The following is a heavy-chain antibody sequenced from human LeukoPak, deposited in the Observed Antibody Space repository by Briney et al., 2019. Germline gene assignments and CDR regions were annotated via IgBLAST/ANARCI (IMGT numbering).Heavy chain of an antibody. CDR1: GFTFSHYG. Sequence: PGGSLRLSCAASGFTFSHYGVNWVRQAPGKGLVWVSRINSDGRRSYFADSVKGRFTISRDNAKNTLYLQMNSLRGEDTAVYYCARVGYYYGDDYWGQGTLVTVSS. J-gene: IGHJ4*02. CDR3: ARVGYYYGDDY. CDR2: INSDGRRS. V-gene: IGHV3-74*01. D-gene: IGHD5-18*01.